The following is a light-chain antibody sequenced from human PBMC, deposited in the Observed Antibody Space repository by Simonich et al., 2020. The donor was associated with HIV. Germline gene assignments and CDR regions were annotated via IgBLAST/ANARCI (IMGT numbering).Light chain of an antibody. J-gene: IGLJ3*02. V-gene: IGLV6-57*03. CDR1: SGSIASNY. CDR2: ADN. CDR3: QSYDSSNHWV. Sequence: NFMLTKPHSVSESPGKTVTISCTRSSGSIASNYVQWYQQRPGSAPTTVIYADNQRPSEVPDRFSGSIDSSSNSASLTISGLKTEDEAAYYCQSYDSSNHWVFGGGTKLTVL.